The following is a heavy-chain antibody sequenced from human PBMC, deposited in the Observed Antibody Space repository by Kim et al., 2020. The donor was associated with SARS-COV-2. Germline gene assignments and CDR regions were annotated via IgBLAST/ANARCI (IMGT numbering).Heavy chain of an antibody. D-gene: IGHD3-10*01. J-gene: IGHJ6*02. V-gene: IGHV3-9*01. CDR3: AKDIWVRWFGESSMDV. Sequence: DSVKGRFTISRDKAKNSLYLQMNSLRAEDTALYYCAKDIWVRWFGESSMDVGGQGTTVTVSS.